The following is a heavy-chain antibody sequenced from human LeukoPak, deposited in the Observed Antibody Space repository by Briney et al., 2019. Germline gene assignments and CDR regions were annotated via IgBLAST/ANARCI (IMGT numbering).Heavy chain of an antibody. CDR1: GFTFSNAW. D-gene: IGHD3-10*01. CDR3: TQGRRFDL. V-gene: IGHV3-15*05. Sequence: PGGSLRLSCAASGFTFSNAWMSWVRQAPGKGLEWVGRIKSKTDGGTTDYAAPVKGRFTISRDDSQNTLYLQMKSLQTEDTAVYYCTQGRRFDLWGKGKMVPVSS. J-gene: IGHJ3*01. CDR2: IKSKTDGGTT.